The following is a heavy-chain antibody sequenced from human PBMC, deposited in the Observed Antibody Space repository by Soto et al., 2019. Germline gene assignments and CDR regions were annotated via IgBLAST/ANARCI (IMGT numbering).Heavy chain of an antibody. V-gene: IGHV3-66*01. Sequence: PGGSLRLSCAATGFKVSDNYVSWVRQAPGKGLEWVSVIYAAGLTFYADSVKGRFTISRDNSKNTVFLQMDSLRAEDTAVYYCGRDRLSLTGRGIFESWGQGTLVTVSS. D-gene: IGHD3-9*01. CDR2: IYAAGLT. CDR3: GRDRLSLTGRGIFES. J-gene: IGHJ4*02. CDR1: GFKVSDNY.